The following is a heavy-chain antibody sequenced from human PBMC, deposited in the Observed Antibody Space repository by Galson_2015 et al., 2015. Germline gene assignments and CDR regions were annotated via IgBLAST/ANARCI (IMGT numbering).Heavy chain of an antibody. V-gene: IGHV3-30*18. CDR1: GFTFSSYG. CDR3: AKDYTSWLDYYDSSGYWSALDY. CDR2: ISYDGSNK. D-gene: IGHD3-22*01. Sequence: SLRLSCAASGFTFSSYGMHWVRQAPGKGLEWVAVISYDGSNKYYADSVKGRFTISRDNSKNTLYLQMNSLRAEDTAVYYCAKDYTSWLDYYDSSGYWSALDYWGQGTLVTVSS. J-gene: IGHJ4*02.